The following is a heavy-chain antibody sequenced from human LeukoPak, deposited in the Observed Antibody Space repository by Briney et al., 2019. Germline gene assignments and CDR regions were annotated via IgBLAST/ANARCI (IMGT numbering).Heavy chain of an antibody. CDR1: GGSISSGGYY. V-gene: IGHV4-31*03. J-gene: IGHJ4*02. CDR3: ARGLYYTFWSGSYTEDRFFDY. CDR2: IYYSGST. Sequence: TLSLTYTVSGGSISSGGYYWTWIRQHPGQGLEWIGYIYYSGSTYYNPSLKSRVTISVDTSRNQVSLKLTSVTAADTAVYYCARGLYYTFWSGSYTEDRFFDYWGQGTLVTVSS. D-gene: IGHD3-3*01.